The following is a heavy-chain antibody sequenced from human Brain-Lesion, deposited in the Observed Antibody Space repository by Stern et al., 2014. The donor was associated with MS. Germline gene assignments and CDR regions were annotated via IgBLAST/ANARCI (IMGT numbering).Heavy chain of an antibody. V-gene: IGHV1-69*01. CDR3: ARDGRGNFFYFDL. Sequence: QVQLVQSGAELKTPGASVRISCKASGGTFTSYAIHWVRQAPGQGPEWMGGIIPMFGTINYAQNFQGRVTISADESTGTAYMELTGLTSEDTAVFYCARDGRGNFFYFDLWGRGTLVTVSS. J-gene: IGHJ2*01. D-gene: IGHD4-23*01. CDR1: GGTFTSYA. CDR2: IIPMFGTI.